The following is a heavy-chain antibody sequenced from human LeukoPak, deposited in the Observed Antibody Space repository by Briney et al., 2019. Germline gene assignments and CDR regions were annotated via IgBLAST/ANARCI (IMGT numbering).Heavy chain of an antibody. J-gene: IGHJ4*02. CDR2: INTGNGNT. V-gene: IGHV1-3*03. CDR3: ARVGPYEDGSGYLPLRMFDC. D-gene: IGHD3-22*01. Sequence: ASVKVSCKASGYIFTSYAIYWVRQAPGQRLEWMGWINTGNGNTKYSQEFQGRVTITRDTSATTAYLELSSLRSEDMAVYYCARVGPYEDGSGYLPLRMFDCWGQGTLVTVSS. CDR1: GYIFTSYA.